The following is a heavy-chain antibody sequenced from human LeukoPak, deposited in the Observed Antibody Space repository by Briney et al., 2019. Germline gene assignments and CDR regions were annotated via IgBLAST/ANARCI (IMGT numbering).Heavy chain of an antibody. CDR3: TRRPMATTNDY. J-gene: IGHJ4*02. V-gene: IGHV3-73*01. CDR2: IRSKANSYAT. D-gene: IGHD5-24*01. CDR1: GFTFSGSA. Sequence: HGGSPRLSCAASGFTFSGSAMHWVRQASGKGLEWVGRIRSKANSYATAYAASVKGRFTISRDDSKNTAYLQMNSLKTEDTAVYYCTRRPMATTNDYWGQGALVTVSS.